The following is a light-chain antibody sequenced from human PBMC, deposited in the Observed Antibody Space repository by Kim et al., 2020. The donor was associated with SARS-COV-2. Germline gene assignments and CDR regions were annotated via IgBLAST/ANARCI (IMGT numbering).Light chain of an antibody. CDR3: QQYNDWPLT. Sequence: PRERATLSCRTSQTISRDLAWYQQKPGQAPRLLIYGVSTRATGIPATFTGSGSGTEFTLTISSLQSEDFAVYYCQQYNDWPLTFGGGTKVDIK. CDR1: QTISRD. V-gene: IGKV3-15*01. CDR2: GVS. J-gene: IGKJ4*01.